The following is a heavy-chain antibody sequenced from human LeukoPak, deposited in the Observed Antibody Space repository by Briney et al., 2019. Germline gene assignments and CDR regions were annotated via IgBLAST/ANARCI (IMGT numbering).Heavy chain of an antibody. V-gene: IGHV4-34*01. Sequence: SETLSLTCAVHGGSFSGYYWSWIRQPPGKGLEWIGEINHSGSTNYNPSLKSRVTISVDTSKNQFSLKLSSVTAVDTAVYYCARETYGDYPNYYYYYYMDVWGKGTTVTISS. CDR2: INHSGST. D-gene: IGHD4-17*01. CDR3: ARETYGDYPNYYYYYYMDV. J-gene: IGHJ6*03. CDR1: GGSFSGYY.